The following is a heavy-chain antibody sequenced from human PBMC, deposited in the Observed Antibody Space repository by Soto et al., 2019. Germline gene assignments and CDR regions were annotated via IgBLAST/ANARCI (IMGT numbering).Heavy chain of an antibody. CDR3: AKDDFWCGPAGYYYYMDV. CDR1: GFTFSSYA. J-gene: IGHJ6*03. CDR2: ISGSGGST. Sequence: EVQLLESGGGLVQPGGSLRLSCAASGFTFSSYAMSWVRQAPGKGLEWVSAISGSGGSTYYADSVKGRFTISRDNSKNTLYLQMNSLRAEDTAVYYCAKDDFWCGPAGYYYYMDVWGKGTTVTVSS. V-gene: IGHV3-23*01. D-gene: IGHD3-3*01.